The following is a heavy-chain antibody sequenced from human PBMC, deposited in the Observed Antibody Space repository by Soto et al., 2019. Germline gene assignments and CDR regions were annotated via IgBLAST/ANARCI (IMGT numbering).Heavy chain of an antibody. CDR3: ARGEMRGYFDY. CDR1: GFTFSTYW. CDR2: IDSDGTST. D-gene: IGHD3-16*01. V-gene: IGHV3-74*01. J-gene: IGHJ4*02. Sequence: EVQLVESGGGLVQPGGSLRLSCAASGFTFSTYWMHWVRQAPGKGLVWVSRIDSDGTSTNYADSVKGRVTISRDNAKNTLYLPMNGLRAEDMAVYYCARGEMRGYFDYWGQGTLVTVSS.